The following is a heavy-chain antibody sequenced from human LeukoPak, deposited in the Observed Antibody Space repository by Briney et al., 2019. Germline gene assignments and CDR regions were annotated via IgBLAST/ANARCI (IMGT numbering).Heavy chain of an antibody. V-gene: IGHV4-4*07. J-gene: IGHJ5*02. CDR2: VYTSGST. CDR1: GDSISSYY. Sequence: SETLSLTCTVSGDSISSYYWSWIRQPAGKGLEWIGRVYTSGSTNYNPSLKSRVTMSIDTSKNQFSLNLTSVTAADTAVYYCARDYSNFKWFDPWGQGTLVTVSS. CDR3: ARDYSNFKWFDP. D-gene: IGHD4-11*01.